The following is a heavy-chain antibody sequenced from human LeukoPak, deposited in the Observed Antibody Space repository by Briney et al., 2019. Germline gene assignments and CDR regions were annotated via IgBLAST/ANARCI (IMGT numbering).Heavy chain of an antibody. CDR1: GFTFSSYS. CDR2: ISSSSSYI. CDR3: ARVLGDILTGYYPLRFDY. V-gene: IGHV3-21*01. Sequence: GGSLRLSCAASGFTFSSYSMSWVRQAPGKGLEWVSSISSSSSYIYYADSVKGRFTISRDNAKNSLYLQMNSLRAEDTAVYYCARVLGDILTGYYPLRFDYWGQGTLVTVSS. D-gene: IGHD3-9*01. J-gene: IGHJ4*02.